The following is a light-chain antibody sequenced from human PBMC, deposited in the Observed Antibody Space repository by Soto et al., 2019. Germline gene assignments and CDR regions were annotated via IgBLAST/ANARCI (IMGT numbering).Light chain of an antibody. CDR1: QDISNL. J-gene: IGKJ1*01. Sequence: DIQMTQSPSSLSASVGDRVTIPCQATQDISNLLNWYQQKPGNAPKLLIYAASSLQTGVPSRFSGSGSGTDFTLTISSLQREDFATYYCQQAYGAPPTFGQGTKVDI. CDR2: AAS. V-gene: IGKV1-39*01. CDR3: QQAYGAPPT.